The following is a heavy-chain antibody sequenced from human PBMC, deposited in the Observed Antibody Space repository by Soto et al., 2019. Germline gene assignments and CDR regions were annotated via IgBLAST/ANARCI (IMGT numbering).Heavy chain of an antibody. CDR3: ARDLSTMVRGAYYYYYGMDV. CDR2: IIPIFGTA. Sequence: SVKVSCKASGGTFNSYAISWVRQAPGQGLEWMGGIIPIFGTANYAQKFQGRVTITADESTSTAYMELSSLRSEDTAVYYCARDLSTMVRGAYYYYYGMDVWGQGTTVTVSS. V-gene: IGHV1-69*13. CDR1: GGTFNSYA. D-gene: IGHD3-10*01. J-gene: IGHJ6*02.